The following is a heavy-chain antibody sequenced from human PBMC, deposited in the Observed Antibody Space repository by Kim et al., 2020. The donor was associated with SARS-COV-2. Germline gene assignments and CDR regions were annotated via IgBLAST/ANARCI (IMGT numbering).Heavy chain of an antibody. CDR2: IYTSGST. CDR3: ARDGGNIVVVPAAIQYYYYYYMDV. Sequence: SETLSLTCTVSGGSISSYYWSWIRQPAGKGLEWIGRIYTSGSTNYNPSLKSRVTMSVDTSKNQFSLKLSSVTAADTAVYYCARDGGNIVVVPAAIQYYYYYYMDVWGKGTTFTVSS. D-gene: IGHD2-2*01. V-gene: IGHV4-4*07. J-gene: IGHJ6*03. CDR1: GGSISSYY.